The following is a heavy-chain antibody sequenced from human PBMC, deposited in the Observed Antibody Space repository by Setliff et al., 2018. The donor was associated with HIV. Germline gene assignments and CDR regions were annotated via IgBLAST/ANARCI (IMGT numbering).Heavy chain of an antibody. D-gene: IGHD3-3*01. CDR2: INHGGST. CDR1: GYSISSGYY. Sequence: ETLSLTCAVSGYSISSGYYWSWIRQPPGKGLEWIGEINHGGSTDSNPSLKSRVTISVDTTKNQFSLNLTSVTAADTAVYYCARVASYDFWSGYLHYFDYWGQGTPVTVSS. CDR3: ARVASYDFWSGYLHYFDY. V-gene: IGHV4-38-2*01. J-gene: IGHJ4*02.